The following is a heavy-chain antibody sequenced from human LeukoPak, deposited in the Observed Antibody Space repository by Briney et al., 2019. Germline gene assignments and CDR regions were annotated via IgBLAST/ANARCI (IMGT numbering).Heavy chain of an antibody. J-gene: IGHJ6*03. Sequence: SETLSLTCTVSGGSISGYYWSWIRQPPGKGLEWIGYIYYSGSTNYNPSLKSRVTISVDTSKNQFSLKLSSVTAADTAVYYCARGAEDTAMVRNYYYYMDVWGKGTTVTISS. CDR3: ARGAEDTAMVRNYYYYMDV. CDR1: GGSISGYY. CDR2: IYYSGST. V-gene: IGHV4-59*01. D-gene: IGHD5-18*01.